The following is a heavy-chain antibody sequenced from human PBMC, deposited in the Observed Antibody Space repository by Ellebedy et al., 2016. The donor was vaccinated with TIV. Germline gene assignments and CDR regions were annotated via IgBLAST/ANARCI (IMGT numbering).Heavy chain of an antibody. Sequence: GESLKISCAASGFSLSTYRLHLVRQAPGKGPEWVSYITRNSDLIYYADSVEGRFTMSRDKAKNSLYLQMNSLRDEDTAMYFCARQTRTDQLPDACDTWGQGTLVAVSS. J-gene: IGHJ3*02. V-gene: IGHV3-48*02. D-gene: IGHD1-26*01. CDR3: ARQTRTDQLPDACDT. CDR1: GFSLSTYR. CDR2: ITRNSDLI.